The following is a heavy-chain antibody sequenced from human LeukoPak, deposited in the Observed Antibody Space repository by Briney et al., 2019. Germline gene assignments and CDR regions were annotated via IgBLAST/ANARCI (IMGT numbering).Heavy chain of an antibody. V-gene: IGHV4-59*12. D-gene: IGHD2-2*01. J-gene: IGHJ6*03. CDR2: IYYSGST. CDR1: GGSISSYY. CDR3: ARDLSYCSSTSCYGYMDV. Sequence: SETLSLTCTVSGGSISSYYWSWIRQPPGKGLEWIGYIYYSGSTNYNPSLKSRVTISVDTSKNQFSLKLSSVTAADTAVYYCARDLSYCSSTSCYGYMDVWGKGTTVTVSS.